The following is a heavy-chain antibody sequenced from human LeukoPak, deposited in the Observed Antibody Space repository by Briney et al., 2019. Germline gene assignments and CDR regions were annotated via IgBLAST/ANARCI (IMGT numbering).Heavy chain of an antibody. Sequence: GGSLRLSCAASAFTFSSYSMNGVRQAPGKGLEWVSSISSGGSYIYYADSVKGRFTISRDNAKNSLHLQMNSLRVEDTAVYYCARGSGVQVWSSLDYWGQGTLVTVSS. J-gene: IGHJ4*02. CDR1: AFTFSSYS. V-gene: IGHV3-21*01. D-gene: IGHD5-18*01. CDR3: ARGSGVQVWSSLDY. CDR2: ISSGGSYI.